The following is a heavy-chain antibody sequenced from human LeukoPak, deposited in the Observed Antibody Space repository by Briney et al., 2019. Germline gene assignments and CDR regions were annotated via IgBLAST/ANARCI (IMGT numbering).Heavy chain of an antibody. CDR2: ISGSGGST. CDR3: AKDPSSIAARGVYYFDY. J-gene: IGHJ4*02. CDR1: GFTFSSYA. Sequence: GGSLRLSCAASGFTFSSYAMSWVRQAPGKGLEWVSAISGSGGSTYYADSVKGRFTISRDNSKNTLYLQMNSLRAEDTAVYYCAKDPSSIAARGVYYFDYWGQGTLVTVSS. V-gene: IGHV3-23*01. D-gene: IGHD6-6*01.